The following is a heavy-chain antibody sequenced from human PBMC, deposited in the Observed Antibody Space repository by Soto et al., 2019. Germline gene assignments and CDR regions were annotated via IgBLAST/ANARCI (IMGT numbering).Heavy chain of an antibody. J-gene: IGHJ4*02. D-gene: IGHD2-8*01. CDR3: ARAPYSTSSFFFDY. CDR1: GYTFTSYA. V-gene: IGHV1-3*01. Sequence: ASVKVSCKASGYTFTSYAMHWVRQAPGQRPEWMGWINAGNGNTKYSQKFQGRVTITRDKSASTGYMELSSLRSEDTAVYYCARAPYSTSSFFFDYWGREPPGTVSP. CDR2: INAGNGNT.